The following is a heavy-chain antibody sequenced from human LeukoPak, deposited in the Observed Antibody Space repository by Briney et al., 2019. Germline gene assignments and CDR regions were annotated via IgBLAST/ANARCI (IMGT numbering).Heavy chain of an antibody. V-gene: IGHV3-9*01. CDR3: AKDIAAAGYGMDV. J-gene: IGHJ6*02. Sequence: GGSLRLSCAASGFTFDDYAMHWARQAPGKGLEWVSGISWNSGSIGYADSVKGRFTISRDNAKNSLYLQMNSLRAEDTALYYCAKDIAAAGYGMDVWGQGTTVTVSS. CDR1: GFTFDDYA. CDR2: ISWNSGSI. D-gene: IGHD6-13*01.